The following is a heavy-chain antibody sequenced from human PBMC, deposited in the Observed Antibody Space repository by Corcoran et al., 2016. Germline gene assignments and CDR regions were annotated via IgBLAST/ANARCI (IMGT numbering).Heavy chain of an antibody. D-gene: IGHD3-16*01. J-gene: IGHJ5*02. Sequence: QVQLVQSGAEVKKPGASVKVSCKASGYTFTSYAMHWVRQAPGQRLEWMGWINAGNGNTKYSQKFQGRVTITRDTSASTAYMELSSLRSEDTAVYYCARDGTAGDGLDPWGQGTLVTVSS. CDR3: ARDGTAGDGLDP. CDR1: GYTFTSYA. V-gene: IGHV1-3*01. CDR2: INAGNGNT.